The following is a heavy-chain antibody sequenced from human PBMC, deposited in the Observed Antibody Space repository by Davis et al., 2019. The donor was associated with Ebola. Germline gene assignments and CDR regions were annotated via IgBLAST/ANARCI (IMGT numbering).Heavy chain of an antibody. J-gene: IGHJ6*02. CDR2: ISYDGSNK. CDR3: VSTYYLKGDV. Sequence: GESLKISCAASGFTFSSYGMHWVRQAPGKGLEWVAVISYDGSNKYYADSVKGRFTISRDNSKDTLNLQMNSLRTEDTAIYYCVSTYYLKGDVWGQGTTVTVSS. V-gene: IGHV3-30*19. D-gene: IGHD3-10*01. CDR1: GFTFSSYG.